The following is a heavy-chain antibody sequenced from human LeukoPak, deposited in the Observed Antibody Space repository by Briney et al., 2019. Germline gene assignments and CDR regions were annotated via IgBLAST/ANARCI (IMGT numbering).Heavy chain of an antibody. CDR2: ISGSGDST. Sequence: GGSLRLSCAASGFTFSSYSMNWVRQAPGKGLEWVSAISGSGDSTYYADSVKGRFTISRDNSKNTPYLQMNSLKTEDTAVYYCTTGVVVVAATDYWGQGTLVTVSS. CDR1: GFTFSSYS. D-gene: IGHD2-15*01. J-gene: IGHJ4*02. V-gene: IGHV3-23*01. CDR3: TTGVVVVAATDY.